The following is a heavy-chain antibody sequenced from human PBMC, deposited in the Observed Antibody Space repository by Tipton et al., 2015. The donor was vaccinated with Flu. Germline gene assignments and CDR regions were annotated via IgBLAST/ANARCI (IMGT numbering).Heavy chain of an antibody. CDR2: IYHSGTT. J-gene: IGHJ4*02. Sequence: TLSLTCAVSGYSIGNGYYWGWIRQAPGKGLEWIASIYHSGTTYYNPSLKSRVTISLDTSKNQFSLKLSSVTAADTGVYYCARVSPRRVTAIVVVMLPEGYFDYWGQGSPVIVSS. CDR3: ARVSPRRVTAIVVVMLPEGYFDY. CDR1: GYSIGNGYY. V-gene: IGHV4-38-2*01. D-gene: IGHD3-22*01.